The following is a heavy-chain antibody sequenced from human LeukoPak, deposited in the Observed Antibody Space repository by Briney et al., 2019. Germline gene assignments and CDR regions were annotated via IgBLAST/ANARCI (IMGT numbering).Heavy chain of an antibody. CDR2: ISSSSSTI. CDR1: GFTFSSYS. D-gene: IGHD6-13*01. V-gene: IGHV3-48*01. J-gene: IGHJ3*02. CDR3: ARDPRKYSSTPGAFDI. Sequence: GGSLRLSCAASGFTFSSYSMNWVRQAPGKGLEWVSYISSSSSTIYYADSVKGRFTISGDNAKNSLYLQMNSLRAEDTAVYYCARDPRKYSSTPGAFDIWGQGTMVTVSS.